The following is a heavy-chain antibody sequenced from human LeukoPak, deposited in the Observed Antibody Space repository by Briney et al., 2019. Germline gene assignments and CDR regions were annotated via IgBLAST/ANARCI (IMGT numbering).Heavy chain of an antibody. CDR2: INHSGST. CDR1: GGSFSGYY. V-gene: IGHV4-34*01. D-gene: IGHD3-10*01. Sequence: PSETLSLTCAVYGGSFSGYYWSWIRQPPGKGLEWIGEINHSGSTNYNPSLKSRVTISVDTSKNQFSLKLSSVTAADTAVYYCARDPYGSVQFDYWGQGTLVTVSS. J-gene: IGHJ4*02. CDR3: ARDPYGSVQFDY.